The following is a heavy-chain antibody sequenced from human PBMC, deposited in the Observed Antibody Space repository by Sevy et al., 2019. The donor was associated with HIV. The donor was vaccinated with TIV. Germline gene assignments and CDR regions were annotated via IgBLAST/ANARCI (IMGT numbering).Heavy chain of an antibody. D-gene: IGHD2-8*01. Sequence: GGSLRLSCAVSGFSFSHYAFHWVRQAPGKGLEWVSLISYDGTYKYYADSVKGRFTISRDNSKNTLYLQMNSLRGNDTAVYYCARVAVSYCTNDCYHRFDYWGPGALVPVSS. CDR2: ISYDGTYK. J-gene: IGHJ4*02. CDR3: ARVAVSYCTNDCYHRFDY. V-gene: IGHV3-30-3*01. CDR1: GFSFSHYA.